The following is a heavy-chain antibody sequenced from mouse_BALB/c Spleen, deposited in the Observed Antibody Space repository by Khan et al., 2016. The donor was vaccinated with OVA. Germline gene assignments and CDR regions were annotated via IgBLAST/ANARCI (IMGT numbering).Heavy chain of an antibody. Sequence: VQLQQSGPELMKPGASVKISCKASGYSFTSYYIHWLMQSHGKSLEWIGYIDPFSGGTTYNQKFTGKATLTVNKSHITANIHRSNLTSEDTAVYYCPRHGYVSWFTYWGQGTLVTVSA. CDR2: IDPFSGGT. CDR1: GYSFTSYY. J-gene: IGHJ3*01. CDR3: PRHGYVSWFTY. V-gene: IGHV1S135*01. D-gene: IGHD2-2*01.